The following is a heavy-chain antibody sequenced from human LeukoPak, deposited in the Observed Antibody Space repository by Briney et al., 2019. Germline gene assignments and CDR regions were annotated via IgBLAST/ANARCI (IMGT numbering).Heavy chain of an antibody. D-gene: IGHD3-22*01. CDR3: ARDYYRTTDYYYYYMDV. V-gene: IGHV4-4*08. CDR1: GGSISSYY. J-gene: IGHJ6*03. CDR2: IYTSGST. Sequence: SETLSLTCIVSGGSISSYYWSWIRQPPGKGLEWIGRIYTSGSTNYNPSLKSRVTISVDTSKNQFSLKLSSVTAADTAVYYCARDYYRTTDYYYYYMDVWGKGTTVTISS.